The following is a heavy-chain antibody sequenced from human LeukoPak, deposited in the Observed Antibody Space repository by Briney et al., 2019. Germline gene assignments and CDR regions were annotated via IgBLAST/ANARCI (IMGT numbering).Heavy chain of an antibody. J-gene: IGHJ4*02. D-gene: IGHD5-12*01. CDR2: ISYDGSNK. V-gene: IGHV3-30*18. CDR1: GFTFSSYG. Sequence: PGRSLRLSCAASGFTFSSYGMHWVRQAPGKGLEWVAVISYDGSNKYYADSVKGRFTISRDNSKNTLYLQMNSLRAEDTAVYYCAKDRNGGYGNYFDYWGQGTLVTVSS. CDR3: AKDRNGGYGNYFDY.